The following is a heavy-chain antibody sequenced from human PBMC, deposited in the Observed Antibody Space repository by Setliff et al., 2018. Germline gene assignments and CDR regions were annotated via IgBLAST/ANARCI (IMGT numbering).Heavy chain of an antibody. V-gene: IGHV1-2*06. CDR3: ASDGQGNYNFWSGSYYYYGMDV. D-gene: IGHD3-3*01. J-gene: IGHJ6*02. Sequence: ASVKVSCKASGYTFTGYYIHWVRQAPGQGLEWMGRINPNSGGTNYAQKFQGRVTMTTDTSTSTAYMELRSLRSDDTAVYYCASDGQGNYNFWSGSYYYYGMDVWGQGTTVTVSS. CDR2: INPNSGGT. CDR1: GYTFTGYY.